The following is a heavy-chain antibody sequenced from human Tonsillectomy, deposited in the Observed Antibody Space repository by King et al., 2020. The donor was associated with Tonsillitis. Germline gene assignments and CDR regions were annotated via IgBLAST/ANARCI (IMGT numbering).Heavy chain of an antibody. CDR3: ARRYSGSYRIDY. Sequence: VQLVESGGGLVQPGGSLRLSCAASGFTFISYCMSWVRQAPGKGLEWVANIKKDGSEKYYVDSVQGRFTIPRDKAKNALYLQMNSLRAEDTAVYYCARRYSGSYRIDYWGQGTLVTVSS. V-gene: IGHV3-7*03. J-gene: IGHJ4*02. D-gene: IGHD1-26*01. CDR1: GFTFISYC. CDR2: IKKDGSEK.